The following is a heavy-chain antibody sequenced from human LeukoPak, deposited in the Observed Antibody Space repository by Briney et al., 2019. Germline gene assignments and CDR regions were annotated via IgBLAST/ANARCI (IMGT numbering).Heavy chain of an antibody. CDR2: LSGGGDSR. CDR1: GFAFSNYA. V-gene: IGHV3-23*01. CDR3: AKAVRSMVTGGGYFDS. D-gene: IGHD3-10*01. Sequence: GGSLRLSCAASGFAFSNYAMSWVRQAPGKGLEWVSSLSGGGDSRYYADSVMGRFTISRDISKNTLYLQMNSLRAEDTAVYYCAKAVRSMVTGGGYFDSWGQGTLVTVSS. J-gene: IGHJ4*02.